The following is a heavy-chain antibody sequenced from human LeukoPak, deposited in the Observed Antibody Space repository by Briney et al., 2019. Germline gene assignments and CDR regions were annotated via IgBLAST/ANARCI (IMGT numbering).Heavy chain of an antibody. D-gene: IGHD2-21*02. CDR3: ARTARLLDY. V-gene: IGHV3-11*01. Sequence: GGSLRLSCAASGFTFSDHYMTWIRLAPGKGLEWLSYISTSGETINYADSVKGRFTVSRDNTKNSLFLQMNSLRAEDTAVYYCARTARLLDYWGQGTLVTVSS. J-gene: IGHJ4*02. CDR2: ISTSGETI. CDR1: GFTFSDHY.